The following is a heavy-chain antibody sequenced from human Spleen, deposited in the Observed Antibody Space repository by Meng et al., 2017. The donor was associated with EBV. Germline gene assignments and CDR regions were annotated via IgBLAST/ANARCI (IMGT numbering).Heavy chain of an antibody. CDR1: GGSISSFG. J-gene: IGHJ4*02. CDR2: IIPFFGTA. D-gene: IGHD3-16*01. CDR3: ARGGSVTFYGYLDY. Sequence: QGQVVPSGDVVKKPGSSVELFCKASGGSISSFGSSWVRQAAGHGHEWIGGIIPFFGTAKYAQKFLDRVTFTADESTTTASMELSSLGSEDTAIDFCARGGSVTFYGYLDYWGQGALVTVSS. V-gene: IGHV1-69*01.